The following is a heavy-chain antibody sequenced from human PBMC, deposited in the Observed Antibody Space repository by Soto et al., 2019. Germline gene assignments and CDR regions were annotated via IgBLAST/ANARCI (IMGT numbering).Heavy chain of an antibody. Sequence: SVKVSCKASGGTFSSYAISWVRQAPGQGPEWMGGIIPIFGTANYAQKYQGRVTITADESTSTAYMELSSLRSEDTAVYYCASTADAGDDYWGQGTLVTSPQ. J-gene: IGHJ4*02. D-gene: IGHD2-21*01. CDR2: IIPIFGTA. CDR3: ASTADAGDDY. CDR1: GGTFSSYA. V-gene: IGHV1-69*13.